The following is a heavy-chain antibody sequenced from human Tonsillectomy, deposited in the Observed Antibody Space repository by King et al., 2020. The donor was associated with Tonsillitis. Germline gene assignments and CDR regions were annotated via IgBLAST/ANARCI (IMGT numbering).Heavy chain of an antibody. CDR1: GGSFRGYY. CDR2: INHSGST. CDR3: ARATTVTTRYFDL. V-gene: IGHV4-34*01. J-gene: IGHJ2*01. Sequence: VQLQQWGAGLLKPSETLSLTCAVYGGSFRGYYWSWIRQPPGKGLEWIGEINHSGSTNYNPSLKSRVTISIDTSKNQISLNLNSVTAADTAVYYCARATTVTTRYFDLWGRDTLVTVSS. D-gene: IGHD4-17*01.